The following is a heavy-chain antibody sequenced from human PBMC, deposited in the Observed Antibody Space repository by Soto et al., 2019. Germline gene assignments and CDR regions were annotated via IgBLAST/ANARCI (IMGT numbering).Heavy chain of an antibody. CDR2: ISAYNGNT. CDR3: SRESKKWPDF. V-gene: IGHV1-18*04. CDR1: GYSFSSYT. J-gene: IGHJ4*02. D-gene: IGHD5-12*01. Sequence: ASVKVSCKASGYSFSSYTINWVRQAPGQGLEWLGLISAYNGNTKYVEKLQGRVTMNTDTSTSTAYMELRNLRSDDTAVYYVSRESKKWPDFWGPGTLVTVSS.